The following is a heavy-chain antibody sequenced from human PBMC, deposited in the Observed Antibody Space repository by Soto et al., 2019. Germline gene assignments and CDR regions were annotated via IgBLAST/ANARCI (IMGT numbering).Heavy chain of an antibody. V-gene: IGHV3-48*01. Sequence: EVQLVESGGGLVQPGGSLRLSCAATGFTFSSYSMNWVRQAPGKGLEWVSYISSSSSTIYYADSVKGRFTISRDNAKNSLYLQMNSLRAEDTAVYYCARVLSASFDYWGQGTVVTVSS. CDR3: ARVLSASFDY. J-gene: IGHJ4*02. CDR1: GFTFSSYS. CDR2: ISSSSSTI.